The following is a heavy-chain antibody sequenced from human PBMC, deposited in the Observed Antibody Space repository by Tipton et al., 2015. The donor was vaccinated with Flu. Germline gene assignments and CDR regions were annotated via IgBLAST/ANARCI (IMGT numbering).Heavy chain of an antibody. CDR2: ISHTGT. Sequence: TLSLTCAVSGAPVRGGIYSWNWIRQHPGKGLEWIGSISHTGTYYNPSLRTRPAISADRSKNQFSLELTSVTAADTAVYYCARESPPDYWGQGILVTVSS. CDR3: ARESPPDY. CDR1: GAPVRGGIYS. J-gene: IGHJ4*02. V-gene: IGHV4-30-2*01.